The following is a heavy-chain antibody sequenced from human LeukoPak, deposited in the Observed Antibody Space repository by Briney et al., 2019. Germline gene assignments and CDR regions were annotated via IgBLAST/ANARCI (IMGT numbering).Heavy chain of an antibody. Sequence: GGSLRLSCAASGFTVTTNYMSWVRQAPGKGLEWVSVIYSGGITYYADSVKGRFTISRDSSKNTMYLQMNSLRVEDTAVYYCARRHSSGSTWGQGTLVTVSS. CDR3: ARRHSSGST. D-gene: IGHD6-19*01. J-gene: IGHJ5*02. V-gene: IGHV3-66*02. CDR1: GFTVTTNY. CDR2: IYSGGIT.